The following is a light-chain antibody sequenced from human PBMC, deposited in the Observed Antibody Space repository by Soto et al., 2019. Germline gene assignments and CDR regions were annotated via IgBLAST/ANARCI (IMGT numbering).Light chain of an antibody. CDR2: EVT. CDR1: SGDIGSYNR. CDR3: QSYDSTLSARYV. Sequence: QSVLTQPASVSGSPGQSITISCTGTSGDIGSYNRVSWYQQHPGKAPKLIIYEVTDRPSGVPDRFSGSKSGTSASLAITGLQAEDEADYYCQSYDSTLSARYVFGTGTKVTVL. V-gene: IGLV2-14*01. J-gene: IGLJ1*01.